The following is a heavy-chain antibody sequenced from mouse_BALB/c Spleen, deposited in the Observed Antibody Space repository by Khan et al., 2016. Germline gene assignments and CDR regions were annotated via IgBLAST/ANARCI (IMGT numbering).Heavy chain of an antibody. V-gene: IGHV3-2*02. CDR2: ISYSGST. Sequence: VPLQESGPGLVKPSQSLSLTCTVTGYSITSDYAWNWIRQFPGNKLEWMGYISYSGSTSYNPSLKSRIANPRDTSKNQFFLRLNSVPTEDTATYYCAEELGGFAYWGQGTLVTVSA. CDR1: GYSITSDYA. J-gene: IGHJ3*01. CDR3: AEELGGFAY. D-gene: IGHD4-1*01.